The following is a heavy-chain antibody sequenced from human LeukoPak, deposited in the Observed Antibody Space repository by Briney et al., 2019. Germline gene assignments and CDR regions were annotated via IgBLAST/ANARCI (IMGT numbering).Heavy chain of an antibody. Sequence: GGSLRLSCAASGFTFSRYGMHWVRQAPGKGLEWVAFIPYDGSNKYYADSVKGRFTISRDNSKNTLYLQMNSLGAEDTAVYYCAKGIWFGEFGDGVTWGQGTLVTVSS. CDR1: GFTFSRYG. CDR2: IPYDGSNK. CDR3: AKGIWFGEFGDGVT. J-gene: IGHJ4*02. D-gene: IGHD3-10*01. V-gene: IGHV3-30*02.